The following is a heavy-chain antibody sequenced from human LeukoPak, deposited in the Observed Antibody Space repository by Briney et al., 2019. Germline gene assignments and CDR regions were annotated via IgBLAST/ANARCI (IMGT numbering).Heavy chain of an antibody. V-gene: IGHV4-59*08. Sequence: SETLSLTCAVSGGSISNYYWTWIRQPPGKGLEWIGYIYSSGNTNYNPSLNSRVTISLDTSKNQFSLMLRSLTAADTAVYYCARRYTASPGERFDYWGQGTLVTVSS. CDR2: IYSSGNT. CDR1: GGSISNYY. J-gene: IGHJ4*02. D-gene: IGHD2-2*02. CDR3: ARRYTASPGERFDY.